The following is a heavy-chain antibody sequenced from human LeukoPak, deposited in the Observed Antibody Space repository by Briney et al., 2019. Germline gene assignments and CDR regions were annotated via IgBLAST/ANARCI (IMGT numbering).Heavy chain of an antibody. V-gene: IGHV3-15*01. CDR1: GFTFSNAW. D-gene: IGHD5-24*01. CDR3: TAHPPRDGYNKIDY. Sequence: GGSLRLSCAASGFTFSNAWMSWVRQAPGKGLEWVGRIKSKTDGGTTDYAAPVKGRFTISRDDSKNTLYLQMNSLKTEDTAVYYCTAHPPRDGYNKIDYWGQGTLVTVSS. J-gene: IGHJ4*02. CDR2: IKSKTDGGTT.